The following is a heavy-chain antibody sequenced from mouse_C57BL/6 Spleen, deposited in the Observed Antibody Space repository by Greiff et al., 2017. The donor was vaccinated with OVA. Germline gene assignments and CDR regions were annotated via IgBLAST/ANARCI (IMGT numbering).Heavy chain of an antibody. D-gene: IGHD2-12*01. CDR2: ISSGSSTI. CDR3: ASVYSNDDY. Sequence: EVQGVESGGGLVKPGGSLKLSCAASGFTFSDYGMHWVRQAPEKGLEWVAYISSGSSTIYYAATVTGRFTISRDNAKNTLFLQMTSLRSEETARDYCASVYSNDDYWGQGTTLTVSS. CDR1: GFTFSDYG. V-gene: IGHV5-17*01. J-gene: IGHJ2*01.